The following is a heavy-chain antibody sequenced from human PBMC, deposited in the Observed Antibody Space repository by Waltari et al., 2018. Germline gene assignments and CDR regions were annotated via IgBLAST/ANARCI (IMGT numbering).Heavy chain of an antibody. Sequence: QVQLQQWGAGLLQSSETLSLTCAVYGGSFSGYYWGWVRQPPGKGLEWIGESNHAGYTKHNPSMRRRVTMAAETSKRQFSLKLNAVTAADTAVYYCVRLEDCTGPGGHCYSGDPFALDVWGQGTTVTVSS. V-gene: IGHV4-34*02. CDR2: SNHAGYT. D-gene: IGHD2-15*01. CDR1: GGSFSGYY. CDR3: VRLEDCTGPGGHCYSGDPFALDV. J-gene: IGHJ6*02.